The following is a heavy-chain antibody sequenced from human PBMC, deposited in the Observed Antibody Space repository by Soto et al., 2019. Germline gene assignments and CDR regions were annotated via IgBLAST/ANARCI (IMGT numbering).Heavy chain of an antibody. V-gene: IGHV5-10-1*01. CDR3: ARHGGCFVGTRYSSGCSYYYYGMDV. J-gene: IGHJ6*02. CDR2: IDLIVSFT. Sequence: GESLKISCKGSGYSFTSYWISWVRQMPGKGLEWMGRIDLIVSFTNYSPSFQGLFTFSADKSISTAYLQWSSLKASDTAIYYCARHGGCFVGTRYSSGCSYYYYGMDVWGQGTTVTVSS. D-gene: IGHD6-19*01. CDR1: GYSFTSYW.